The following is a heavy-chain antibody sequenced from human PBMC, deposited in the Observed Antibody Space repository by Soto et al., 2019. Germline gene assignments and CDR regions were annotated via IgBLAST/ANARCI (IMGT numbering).Heavy chain of an antibody. J-gene: IGHJ6*02. Sequence: QVQLVQSGAEVKKPGSSVKVSCKASGGTFSSYTISWVRQAPGQGLEWMGRIIPILGIANYAQKFQGRVTITADKSTSTAYMELSSLRSEDTAVYYCARDHGYGGYCSGGSCHAYYYYGMDVWGQGTTVTVSS. CDR1: GGTFSSYT. V-gene: IGHV1-69*08. CDR2: IIPILGIA. D-gene: IGHD2-15*01. CDR3: ARDHGYGGYCSGGSCHAYYYYGMDV.